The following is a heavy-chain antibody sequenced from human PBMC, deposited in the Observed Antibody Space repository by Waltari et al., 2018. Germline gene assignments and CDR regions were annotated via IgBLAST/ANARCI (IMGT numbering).Heavy chain of an antibody. CDR1: GDTFSSCT. Sequence: QVQLVQSGAEVTKPGSSVKVSCKASGDTFSSCTIRWVGQAPGQGLEWMGRIIPILGIANYAQKLQGRVTITADKSTSTAYMELSSLRSEDTAVYYCALKGESYYFDYWGQGTLVTVSS. CDR3: ALKGESYYFDY. V-gene: IGHV1-69*02. CDR2: IIPILGIA. J-gene: IGHJ4*02. D-gene: IGHD3-16*01.